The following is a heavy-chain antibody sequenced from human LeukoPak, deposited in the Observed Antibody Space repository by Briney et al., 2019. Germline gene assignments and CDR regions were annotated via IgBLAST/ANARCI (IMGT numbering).Heavy chain of an antibody. CDR2: INPNSGGT. CDR3: ARGVSYYDILTGYYIFDY. V-gene: IGHV1-2*02. Sequence: GASVKVSCKASGYIFTGYYMHWVRQAPGQGLEWMGWINPNSGGTNYAQKFQGRVTMTRDTSISTAYMELSRLRSDDTAVYYCARGVSYYDILTGYYIFDYWGQGTLVTVSS. CDR1: GYIFTGYY. D-gene: IGHD3-9*01. J-gene: IGHJ4*02.